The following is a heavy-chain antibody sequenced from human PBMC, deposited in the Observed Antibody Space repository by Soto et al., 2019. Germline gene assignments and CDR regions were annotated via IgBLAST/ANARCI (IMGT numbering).Heavy chain of an antibody. CDR2: INHSGST. Sequence: QVQLQQWGAGLLKPSETLSLTCAVYGGSFSGYYWSWIRQPPGKGLEWIGEINHSGSTNYNPSLKSRVTLSVDTSKNQFSLKLSSVTAADTAVYYCARDTSSMVRGVTSPTYGMDVWGQGTTVTVSS. CDR3: ARDTSSMVRGVTSPTYGMDV. CDR1: GGSFSGYY. D-gene: IGHD3-10*01. J-gene: IGHJ6*02. V-gene: IGHV4-34*01.